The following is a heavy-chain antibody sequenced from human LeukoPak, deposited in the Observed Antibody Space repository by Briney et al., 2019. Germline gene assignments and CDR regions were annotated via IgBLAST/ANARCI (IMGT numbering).Heavy chain of an antibody. D-gene: IGHD7-27*01. CDR3: ARESYWGSSGKGFDC. Sequence: QPGRSMRLSCAPSGSMFTSYSMNWVRQAPGKGLEWVAYISSPSTNIDYVDSVKGRLTSSRDNAKNSLYLQMNSLRDEDTAVYYCARESYWGSSGKGFDCWGQGTLVTVAS. V-gene: IGHV3-48*02. J-gene: IGHJ4*02. CDR1: GSMFTSYS. CDR2: ISSPSTNI.